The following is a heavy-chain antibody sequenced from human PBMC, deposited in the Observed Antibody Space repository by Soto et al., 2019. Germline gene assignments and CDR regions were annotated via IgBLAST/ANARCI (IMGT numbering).Heavy chain of an antibody. V-gene: IGHV3-23*01. Sequence: GGSLRLSCAASGFTFSTYAMAWVRQAPGRGLEWVAGVSASGRNTDYADPVKGRFYISRDNSKNTLDLQMNSLRVEDTAVFYCAQDTYYHDTSGYYTFDYWGQGALVTVSS. J-gene: IGHJ4*02. CDR3: AQDTYYHDTSGYYTFDY. CDR1: GFTFSTYA. CDR2: VSASGRNT. D-gene: IGHD3-22*01.